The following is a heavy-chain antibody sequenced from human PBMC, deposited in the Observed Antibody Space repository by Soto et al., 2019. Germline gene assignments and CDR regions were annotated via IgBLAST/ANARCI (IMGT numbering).Heavy chain of an antibody. CDR2: ISSSSSYT. Sequence: QVQLVESGGGLVKPGGSLRLSCAASGFTFSDYYMSWIRQAPGKGLEWVSYISSSSSYTNYADSVKGRFTISRDNAKNSLYLQMNSLRAEDTAVYYCARDWADIVVVPAAIWSDPWGQGTLVTVSS. CDR3: ARDWADIVVVPAAIWSDP. D-gene: IGHD2-2*01. J-gene: IGHJ5*02. CDR1: GFTFSDYY. V-gene: IGHV3-11*06.